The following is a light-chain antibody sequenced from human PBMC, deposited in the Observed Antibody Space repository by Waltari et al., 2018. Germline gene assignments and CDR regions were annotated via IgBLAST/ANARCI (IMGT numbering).Light chain of an antibody. CDR1: SRGVGRYYL. V-gene: IGLV2-23*01. J-gene: IGLJ3*02. CDR3: CSYAGSSWV. CDR2: EGS. Sequence: QSALTQPASVSGSPGKSITIPCTGTSRGVGRYYLLSWYQQHPGKAPKLMIYEGSKPPSGVSNRFSGSKSGNTASLTISGLQAEDEADYYCCSYAGSSWVFGGGTKLTVL.